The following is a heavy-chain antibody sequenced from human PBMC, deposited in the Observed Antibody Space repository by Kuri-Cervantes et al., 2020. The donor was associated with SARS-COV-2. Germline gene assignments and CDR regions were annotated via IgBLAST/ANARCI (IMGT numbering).Heavy chain of an antibody. V-gene: IGHV3-66*01. Sequence: GGSLRLSWAASGFTFSNAWMSWVRQAPGKGLEWVSVIYSGGSTYYADSVKDRFTISRDNSKNTLYLQMNSLRAEDTAVYYCATASKGYSSSWGILGYWGQGTLVTVSS. CDR2: IYSGGST. CDR1: GFTFSNAW. CDR3: ATASKGYSSSWGILGY. D-gene: IGHD6-13*01. J-gene: IGHJ4*02.